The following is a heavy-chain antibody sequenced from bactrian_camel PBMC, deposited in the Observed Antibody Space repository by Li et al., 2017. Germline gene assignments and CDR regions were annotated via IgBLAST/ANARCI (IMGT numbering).Heavy chain of an antibody. V-gene: IGHV3S53*01. J-gene: IGHJ4*01. CDR3: AAEMYYWGESFSLCPVSFGH. D-gene: IGHD3*01. CDR2: IDSDGYT. CDR1: GYLIGRYC. Sequence: HVQLVESGGGSVQAGGSLTLSCAASGYLIGRYCMGWFRQAPGKERKGVARIDSDGYTSYTGSVKGRFTICQDNAKNTVYLQMNSLEPEDTAVYYCAAEMYYWGESFSLCPVSFGHWGQGTQVTVS.